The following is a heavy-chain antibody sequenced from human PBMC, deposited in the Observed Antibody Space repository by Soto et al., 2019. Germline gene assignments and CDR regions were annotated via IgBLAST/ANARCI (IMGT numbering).Heavy chain of an antibody. CDR2: ISYDGSNK. V-gene: IGHV3-30*03. CDR1: GFTFSSYG. J-gene: IGHJ1*01. D-gene: IGHD1-1*01. CDR3: ARGGAYNGVWFI. Sequence: GGSLRLSCAASGFTFSSYGMHWVRQAPGKGLEWVAVISYDGSNKYYADSVKGRFTISRDNSKNTLNLQMNSLRAEDTAVYFCARGGAYNGVWFIWGPGTLVTVSS.